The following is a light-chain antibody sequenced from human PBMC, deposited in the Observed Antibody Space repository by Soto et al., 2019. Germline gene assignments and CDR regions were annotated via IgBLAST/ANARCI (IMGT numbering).Light chain of an antibody. Sequence: QSALTQPASVSGSPGQSITISCTGTSSDVGGYNYVSWYQQHPGKAPKLIIYEVSNRPSEISNRFSGSKSGNTAYLTISGLQAEDEADYYCSSYTSGSTYVFGTGTKVTVL. CDR2: EVS. J-gene: IGLJ1*01. CDR3: SSYTSGSTYV. CDR1: SSDVGGYNY. V-gene: IGLV2-14*01.